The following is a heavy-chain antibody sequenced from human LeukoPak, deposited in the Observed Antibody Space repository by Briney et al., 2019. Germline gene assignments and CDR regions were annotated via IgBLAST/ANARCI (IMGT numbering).Heavy chain of an antibody. D-gene: IGHD4-23*01. Sequence: PTETLSLTCTVSGGSISSYYWSWIRQPPGKGLEWIGYIYTSGSTNYNPSLKSRVTISVDTSKNQFSLKLSSVTAADTAVYCCAGSDYGGNSGAFDIWGQGTMVSVSS. J-gene: IGHJ3*02. CDR3: AGSDYGGNSGAFDI. CDR1: GGSISSYY. V-gene: IGHV4-4*09. CDR2: IYTSGST.